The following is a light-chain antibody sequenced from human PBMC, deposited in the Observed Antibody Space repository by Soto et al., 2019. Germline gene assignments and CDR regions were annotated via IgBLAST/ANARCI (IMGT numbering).Light chain of an antibody. CDR3: QQRSNWPLT. CDR1: QSVSSY. CDR2: DAS. Sequence: EIVLTQSPGTLSLSPWERATLSCRASQSVSSYLAWYQQKPGQAPRLLIYDASNRATGILARFSGSGSGTDFTLTISSLEPEDFAVYYCQQRSNWPLTFGGGTKVDIK. V-gene: IGKV3-11*01. J-gene: IGKJ4*01.